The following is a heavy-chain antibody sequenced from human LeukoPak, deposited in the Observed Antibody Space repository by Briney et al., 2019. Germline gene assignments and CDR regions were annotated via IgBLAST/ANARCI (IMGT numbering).Heavy chain of an antibody. V-gene: IGHV3-23*01. Sequence: PGGSLRLSCAASGFTFSSYAMSWVRQAPGKGLEWVSAIGGSGGSTYYADSVKGRFTISRDNSKNTLYLQMNSLRAEDTAVYYCAKSGGGYRYWDYWGQGTLVTVSS. CDR2: IGGSGGST. CDR3: AKSGGGYRYWDY. CDR1: GFTFSSYA. J-gene: IGHJ4*02. D-gene: IGHD5-12*01.